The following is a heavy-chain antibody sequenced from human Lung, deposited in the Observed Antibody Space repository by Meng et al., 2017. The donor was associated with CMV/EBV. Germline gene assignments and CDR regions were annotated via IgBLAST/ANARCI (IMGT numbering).Heavy chain of an antibody. CDR2: ISANSGNT. J-gene: IGHJ6*02. Sequence: ASVKVSCKASGYAFTSYGISWVRRAPGQGLEWMGWISANSGNTHYAQNLQGRVTMTTDTSTSTAYMDLRSLSSDDTAVYYCARATDTLYQLLFSRVPPYYYYGMDVWXQGTTVXVSS. CDR1: GYAFTSYG. D-gene: IGHD2-2*01. CDR3: ARATDTLYQLLFSRVPPYYYYGMDV. V-gene: IGHV1-18*01.